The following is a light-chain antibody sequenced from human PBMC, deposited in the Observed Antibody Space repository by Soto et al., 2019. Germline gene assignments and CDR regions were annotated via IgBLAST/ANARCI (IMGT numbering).Light chain of an antibody. V-gene: IGLV2-23*01. Sequence: QSVLTQPASVSESPGQSITISCTASSSHIGSSNLVSWYQHHSGKAPKLIIYEGNKRPSGVSNRFSGSKSGKTASLTISGLQAEDEGTYYCCSYAGSSPLYVFGTGTKV. J-gene: IGLJ1*01. CDR1: SSHIGSSNL. CDR3: CSYAGSSPLYV. CDR2: EGN.